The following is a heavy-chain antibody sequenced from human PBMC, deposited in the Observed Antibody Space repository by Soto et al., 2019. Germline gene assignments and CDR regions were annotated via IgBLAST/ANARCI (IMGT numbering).Heavy chain of an antibody. Sequence: QVQLQESGPGLVKPSQTLSLTCTVSGGSISSGGYYWSWIRQHPGKGLEWIGYIYYSGSTYYNPSLKGRVTISVDTSKNQFSQKLSSVTAADTAVYYCARDHGSGILRRAGDRKDYGMDVWGQGTTVTVSS. CDR1: GGSISSGGYY. CDR3: ARDHGSGILRRAGDRKDYGMDV. CDR2: IYYSGST. V-gene: IGHV4-31*03. J-gene: IGHJ6*02. D-gene: IGHD3-10*01.